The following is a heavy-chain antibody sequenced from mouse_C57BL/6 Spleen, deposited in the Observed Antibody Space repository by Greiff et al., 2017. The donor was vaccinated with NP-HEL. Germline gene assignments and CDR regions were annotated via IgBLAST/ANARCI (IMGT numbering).Heavy chain of an antibody. CDR1: GYSFTGYY. J-gene: IGHJ2*01. V-gene: IGHV1-42*01. CDR2: INPSTGGT. D-gene: IGHD2-3*01. CDR3: ASGYFYFDY. Sequence: EVQRVESGPELVKPGASVKISCKASGYSFTGYYMNWVKQSPEKSLEWIGEINPSTGGTTYNQKFKAKATLTVDKSSSTAYMQLKSLTSEDSAVYYCASGYFYFDYWGQGTTLTVSS.